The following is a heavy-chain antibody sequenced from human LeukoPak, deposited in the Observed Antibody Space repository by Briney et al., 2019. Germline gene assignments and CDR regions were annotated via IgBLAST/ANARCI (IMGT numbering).Heavy chain of an antibody. V-gene: IGHV4-39*01. CDR1: GGSISSSSYY. CDR2: IYYSGST. J-gene: IGHJ4*02. Sequence: NSSETLSLTCTVSGGSISSSSYYWGWIRQPPGKGLEWIGSIYYSGSTYYNPSLKSRVTISVDTSKNQFSLKLSSVTAADTAVYYCARHADYFDYWGRGTLVTVSS. CDR3: ARHADYFDY.